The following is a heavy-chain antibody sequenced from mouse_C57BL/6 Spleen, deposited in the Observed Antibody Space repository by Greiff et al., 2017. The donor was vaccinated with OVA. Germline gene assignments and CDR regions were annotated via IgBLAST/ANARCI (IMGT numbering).Heavy chain of an antibody. Sequence: EVQLQQSGPELVKPGASVKISCKASGYTFTDYYMNWVKQSHGKSLEWIGDINPNNGGTSYNEKFKGKATLTVDKSSSTAYMELRSLTSEDSAVYYCARSMRRRTGDAMDYWGQGTSVTVSS. CDR3: ARSMRRRTGDAMDY. CDR1: GYTFTDYY. CDR2: INPNNGGT. D-gene: IGHD2-3*01. V-gene: IGHV1-26*01. J-gene: IGHJ4*01.